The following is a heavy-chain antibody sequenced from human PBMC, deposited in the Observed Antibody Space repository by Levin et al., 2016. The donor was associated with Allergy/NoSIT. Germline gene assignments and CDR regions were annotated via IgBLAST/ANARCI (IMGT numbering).Heavy chain of an antibody. Sequence: SETLSLTCTVSGGSISSYYWSWIRQPPGKGLEWIGYIYYSGSTNYSPSLKSRVTISVDTSKNQFSLRLRSVTAADTAVYYCARLRDYGLGNYAYTADVWGQGTTVTVSS. CDR2: IYYSGST. V-gene: IGHV4-59*08. CDR3: ARLRDYGLGNYAYTADV. J-gene: IGHJ6*02. CDR1: GGSISSYY. D-gene: IGHD3-10*01.